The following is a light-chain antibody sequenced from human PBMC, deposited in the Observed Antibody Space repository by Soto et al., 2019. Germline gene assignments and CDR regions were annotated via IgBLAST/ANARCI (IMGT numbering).Light chain of an antibody. Sequence: DIQMTQSPPTLSASVGDRVSITCRASQSISVWLAWFQQKPGKAPKLLIYDASTLQSEVPSRFSGSGSGTEFTLTISRLQPDDFATYSCQHYNSYPYTFGQGTKLEI. CDR1: QSISVW. CDR2: DAS. V-gene: IGKV1-5*01. CDR3: QHYNSYPYT. J-gene: IGKJ2*01.